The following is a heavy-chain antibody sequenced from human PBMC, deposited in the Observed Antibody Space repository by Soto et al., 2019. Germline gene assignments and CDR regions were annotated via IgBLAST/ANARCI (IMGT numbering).Heavy chain of an antibody. Sequence: QVQLVQSGAEVKKPGSSVRVSCKASGGTFSNFAISWVRQAPGQGFEWVGGFIPSFGTTNYAQQFQGDVTITADVSTSTAYLELTSLTSEDTAVYYCAREEVAACRGESCYAYNSGRGHFYFYGMDVWGQGTSVTVS. V-gene: IGHV1-69*01. D-gene: IGHD2-15*01. J-gene: IGHJ6*02. CDR2: FIPSFGTT. CDR1: GGTFSNFA. CDR3: AREEVAACRGESCYAYNSGRGHFYFYGMDV.